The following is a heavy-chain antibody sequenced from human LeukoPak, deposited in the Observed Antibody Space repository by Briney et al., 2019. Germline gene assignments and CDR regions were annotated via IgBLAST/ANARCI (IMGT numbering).Heavy chain of an antibody. V-gene: IGHV3-66*01. J-gene: IGHJ4*02. Sequence: GGSLRLSRAASGFTFSSYAMTWVRQAPGKGLEWVSVIYIGGSTYYADSVKGRFTISRDNSKNTLYLQMNSLRAEDTAVYYCARSPYSGSFEDYFDYWGQGALVTVSS. CDR2: IYIGGST. CDR3: ARSPYSGSFEDYFDY. D-gene: IGHD1-26*01. CDR1: GFTFSSYA.